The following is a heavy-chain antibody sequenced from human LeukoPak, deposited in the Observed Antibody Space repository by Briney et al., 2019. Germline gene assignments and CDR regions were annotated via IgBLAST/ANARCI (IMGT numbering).Heavy chain of an antibody. CDR3: AKDHYGDYAYFDY. CDR2: ISGSGGST. V-gene: IGHV3-23*01. D-gene: IGHD4-17*01. CDR1: GFTFSSYS. Sequence: GGSLRLACAASGFTFSSYSMNWVRQAPGKGLEWVSAISGSGGSTYYADSVKGRFTISRDNSKNTLYLQMNSLRAEDTAVYYCAKDHYGDYAYFDYWGQGTLVTVSS. J-gene: IGHJ4*02.